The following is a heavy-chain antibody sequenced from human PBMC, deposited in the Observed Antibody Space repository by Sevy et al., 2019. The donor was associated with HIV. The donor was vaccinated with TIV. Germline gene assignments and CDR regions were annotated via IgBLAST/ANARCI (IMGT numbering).Heavy chain of an antibody. CDR1: GFTFSSYA. CDR2: ISGSGGYT. D-gene: IGHD1-26*01. CDR3: SNRGIVIITGFDY. Sequence: GGSLRLSCAGSGFTFSSYAMHWVRQAPGKGLEWVSTISGSGGYTYYADSVKGRFTISRDNSKNTVYLQMDSLRAEDSAVYYCSNRGIVIITGFDYWGQGTLVTVSS. J-gene: IGHJ4*02. V-gene: IGHV3-23*01.